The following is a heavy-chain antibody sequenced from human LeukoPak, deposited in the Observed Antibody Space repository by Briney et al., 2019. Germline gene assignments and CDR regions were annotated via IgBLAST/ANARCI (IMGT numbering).Heavy chain of an antibody. V-gene: IGHV4-39*01. Sequence: SETLSLTCTVSGGSISSSSYYWGWIRQPPGKGLEWIGSIYYSGSTYYNPSLKSRVTISVDTSKNQFSLKLSSVTAADTAVYYCASGRAALHDYWGQGTLVTVSS. CDR2: IYYSGST. CDR1: GGSISSSSYY. J-gene: IGHJ4*02. D-gene: IGHD2-15*01. CDR3: ASGRAALHDY.